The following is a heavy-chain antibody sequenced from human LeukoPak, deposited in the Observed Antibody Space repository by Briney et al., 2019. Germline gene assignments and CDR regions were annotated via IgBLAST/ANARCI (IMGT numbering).Heavy chain of an antibody. D-gene: IGHD5-18*01. CDR3: AKGRDTNS. V-gene: IGHV3-30*18. J-gene: IGHJ4*02. Sequence: GRSLRLSCAASGFTFSSYGMHWVRQAPGKGPEWVAVISYDGSNKYYADSVKGRFTISRDNSKNTLYLQMNSLRAEDTAVYYCAKGRDTNSWGQGTLVTVSS. CDR2: ISYDGSNK. CDR1: GFTFSSYG.